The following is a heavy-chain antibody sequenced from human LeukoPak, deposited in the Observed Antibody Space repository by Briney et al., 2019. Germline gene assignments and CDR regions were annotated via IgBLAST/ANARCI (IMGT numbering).Heavy chain of an antibody. V-gene: IGHV1-46*01. CDR2: INPSGGST. CDR1: GYTFTGYY. Sequence: ASVKVSCKASGYTFTGYYMHWVRQAPGQGLEWMGIINPSGGSTSYAQKFQGRVTMTRDMSTSTVYMELSSLRSEDTAVYYCATGRKINWFDPWGQGTLVTVSS. J-gene: IGHJ5*02. CDR3: ATGRKINWFDP. D-gene: IGHD1-14*01.